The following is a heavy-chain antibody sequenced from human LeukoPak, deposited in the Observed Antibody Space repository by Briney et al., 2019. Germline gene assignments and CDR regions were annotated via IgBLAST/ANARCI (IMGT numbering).Heavy chain of an antibody. CDR2: ISNSGDST. CDR3: ATYRQVLLPFES. D-gene: IGHD2-8*02. V-gene: IGHV3-23*01. CDR1: GFIFSRYA. Sequence: PGGSLRLSCAPSGFIFSRYAMNWVRQAPGKGLEWVSIISNSGDSTIYADSVKGRFTISRDNSKNTLYLQMNSLRAEDTAMYYCATYRQVLLPFESWGQGTLVTVSS. J-gene: IGHJ4*02.